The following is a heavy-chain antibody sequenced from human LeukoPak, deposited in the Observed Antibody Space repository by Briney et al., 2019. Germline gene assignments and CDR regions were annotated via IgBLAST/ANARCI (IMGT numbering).Heavy chain of an antibody. CDR1: GYSISSGYY. Sequence: KSSETLSLTCTVSGYSISSGYYWGWIRPPPGKGLEWIGSIYHSGSTYYNPSLKSRVTISVDTSKNQFSLKLSSVPAADTAVYYCARGRYSSGWYNWFDPWGQGTLVTVSS. CDR2: IYHSGST. CDR3: ARGRYSSGWYNWFDP. J-gene: IGHJ5*02. D-gene: IGHD6-19*01. V-gene: IGHV4-38-2*02.